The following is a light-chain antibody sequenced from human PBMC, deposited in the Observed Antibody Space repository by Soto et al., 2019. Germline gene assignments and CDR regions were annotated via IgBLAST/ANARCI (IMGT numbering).Light chain of an antibody. Sequence: DIVMTQSPLSLPVTPGEPASISCRSSPSLLHSTGYPSLAWYLQKPGQSPQLLSYLGSHRAAGVPDRFSGSGAGTDFTLTISRVEAEDVGVYYGMQALQTPPITFGQGTRLEIK. CDR1: PSLLHSTGYPS. CDR3: MQALQTPPIT. V-gene: IGKV2-28*01. CDR2: LGS. J-gene: IGKJ5*01.